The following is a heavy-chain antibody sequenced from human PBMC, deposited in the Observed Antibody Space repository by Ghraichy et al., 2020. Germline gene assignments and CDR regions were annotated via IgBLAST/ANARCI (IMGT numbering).Heavy chain of an antibody. CDR1: GGSISSYY. J-gene: IGHJ2*01. V-gene: IGHV4-4*09. CDR3: ARSIYCSGGSCYSNWYFDL. CDR2: IYTSGST. D-gene: IGHD2-15*01. Sequence: SETLSLTCTVSGGSISSYYWSWIRQPPGKGLEWIGYIYTSGSTNYNPSLKSRVTISVDTSKNQFSLKLSSVTAADTAVYYCARSIYCSGGSCYSNWYFDLWGRGTLVTVSS.